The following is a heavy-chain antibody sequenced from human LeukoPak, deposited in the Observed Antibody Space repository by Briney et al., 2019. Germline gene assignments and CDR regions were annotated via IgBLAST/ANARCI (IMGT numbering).Heavy chain of an antibody. CDR1: GGSISGNSYY. CDR3: ARESDDSRIYYYYYYMDV. CDR2: IYYSGST. Sequence: SETLSLTCTVSGGSISGNSYYWGWIRQPPGKGLDWIGSIYYSGSTYYNPSLKSRVTMSVDTSKNQFSLKLSSVTAADTAVYYCARESDDSRIYYYYYYMDVWGKRTTVTISS. J-gene: IGHJ6*03. V-gene: IGHV4-39*07. D-gene: IGHD3-22*01.